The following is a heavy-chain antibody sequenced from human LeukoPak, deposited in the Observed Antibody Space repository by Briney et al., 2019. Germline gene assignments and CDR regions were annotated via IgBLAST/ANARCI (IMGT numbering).Heavy chain of an antibody. CDR3: VKRNGYHLDS. CDR1: GFPFTTYA. V-gene: IGHV3-23*01. Sequence: PGGSLRLSCEASGFPFTTYAMTWVRQAPGKGLEWVSLITASGDNTYYPDSMKGRFSISRDNSKNTVYLQMSSLRADDTAVYYCVKRNGYHLDSWGQGTLVTVSS. J-gene: IGHJ4*02. CDR2: ITASGDNT. D-gene: IGHD5-18*01.